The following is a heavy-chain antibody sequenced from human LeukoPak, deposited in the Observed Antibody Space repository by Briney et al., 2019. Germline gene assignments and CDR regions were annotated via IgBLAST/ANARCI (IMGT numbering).Heavy chain of an antibody. CDR3: VIFEIFGVVIADPGYFLH. Sequence: GASVKVSCKVSGYSLTKLSVHWVRQAPGKGLEWMGGFDPKDAETIYAQKFQGRVTMTEDTSTDTAYMELSSLKFEDTAVYYCVIFEIFGVVIADPGYFLHWXXXTLVTVSS. D-gene: IGHD3-3*01. CDR2: FDPKDAET. J-gene: IGHJ1*01. V-gene: IGHV1-24*01. CDR1: GYSLTKLS.